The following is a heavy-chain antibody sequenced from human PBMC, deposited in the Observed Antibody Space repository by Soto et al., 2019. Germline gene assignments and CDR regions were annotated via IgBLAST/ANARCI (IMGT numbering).Heavy chain of an antibody. CDR1: GFTFSDYH. CDR2: ISGSGKTV. D-gene: IGHD3-3*01. J-gene: IGHJ5*02. CDR3: ARNFLDFWSGVGFDP. V-gene: IGHV3-11*01. Sequence: GGSLRLSCVVSGFTFSDYHMAWIRQAPGKGLEWVSYISGSGKTVYYADSVEGRFTISRDNTKNSLFLQMNSLRAGDTAIYYCARNFLDFWSGVGFDPWGQGTLVTV.